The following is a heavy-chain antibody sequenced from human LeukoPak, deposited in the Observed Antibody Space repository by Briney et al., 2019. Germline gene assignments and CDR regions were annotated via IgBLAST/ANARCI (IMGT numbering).Heavy chain of an antibody. Sequence: PGGSLRLSCAASGFTFSSYAMSWVRQAPGKGLEWVSAISGSGGSTYYADSVTGRFTISRDNSKNTLYLQMNSLRAEDTAVYYCAKAPGYSSYYFDYWGQGTLVTVSS. J-gene: IGHJ4*02. CDR3: AKAPGYSSYYFDY. CDR1: GFTFSSYA. V-gene: IGHV3-23*01. D-gene: IGHD5-18*01. CDR2: ISGSGGST.